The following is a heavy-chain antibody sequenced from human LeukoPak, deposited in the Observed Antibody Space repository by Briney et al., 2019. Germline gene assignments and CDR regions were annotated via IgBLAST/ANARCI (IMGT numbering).Heavy chain of an antibody. V-gene: IGHV4-59*01. J-gene: IGHJ6*02. Sequence: SETLSLTCTVSGVSINNFSWTWVRQPPGKGLEWVGHVYHTGSTSYNPSLKTRVTMSVDTSKNQFALRLASVTAADTAVYYCARVHYYYGMDVWGQGTTVTVSS. CDR2: VYHTGST. CDR1: GVSINNFS. CDR3: ARVHYYYGMDV.